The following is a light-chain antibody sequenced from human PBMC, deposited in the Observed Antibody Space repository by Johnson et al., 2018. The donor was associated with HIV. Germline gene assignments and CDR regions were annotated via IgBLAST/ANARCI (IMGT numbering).Light chain of an antibody. Sequence: QSVLTQPPSVSAAPGQKVTISCSGSSSNIGNNYVSWYQHLPGTTPKLLIYDNNKRPSGIPDRFSGSKSGPSATLGITALQTGDAADYYCATWDNSLSSGGVFGTATKVTVL. V-gene: IGLV1-51*01. CDR3: ATWDNSLSSGGV. CDR1: SSNIGNNY. J-gene: IGLJ1*01. CDR2: DNN.